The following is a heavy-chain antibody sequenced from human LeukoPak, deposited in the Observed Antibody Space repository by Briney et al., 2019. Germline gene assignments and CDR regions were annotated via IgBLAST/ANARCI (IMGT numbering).Heavy chain of an antibody. CDR1: GFTFRSNG. V-gene: IGHV3-33*08. J-gene: IGHJ4*02. D-gene: IGHD2/OR15-2a*01. CDR3: ARYTTGHGFDV. Sequence: GRSLRLSCAASGFTFRSNGMHWVRQAPGRGLEWVTYIWYDGSDADYADPVKGRFTISRDNSKNTLCLQMNSLRAEDTAVYYCARYTTGHGFDVWGQGTLVTVSS. CDR2: IWYDGSDA.